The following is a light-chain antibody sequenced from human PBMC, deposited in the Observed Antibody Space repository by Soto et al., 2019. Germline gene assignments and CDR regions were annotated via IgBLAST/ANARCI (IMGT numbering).Light chain of an antibody. CDR3: SSYAGSNKKV. V-gene: IGLV2-8*01. CDR2: EVS. J-gene: IGLJ2*01. Sequence: QSALTQPPSASGSPGQSVAISCTGTSSDVGGYNYVSWYQQYPGKAPKLMIYEVSKRPSGVPDRFSGSKSGNTASLTVSGLQAEDEADYYCSSYAGSNKKVFGGGTQLTVL. CDR1: SSDVGGYNY.